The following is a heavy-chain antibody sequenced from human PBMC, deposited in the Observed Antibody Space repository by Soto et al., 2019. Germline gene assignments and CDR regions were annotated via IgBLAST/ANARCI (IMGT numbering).Heavy chain of an antibody. CDR3: ATGTPYSSSWAPSYYYYMDV. J-gene: IGHJ6*03. Sequence: ASVKVSCKASGYTFTSYGISWVRQAPGQGLEWMGWISAYNGNTNYAQKLQGRVTMTTDTSTSTAYMELRSLRSDDTAVYYCATGTPYSSSWAPSYYYYMDVWGKGTTVTVSS. CDR2: ISAYNGNT. V-gene: IGHV1-18*01. CDR1: GYTFTSYG. D-gene: IGHD6-13*01.